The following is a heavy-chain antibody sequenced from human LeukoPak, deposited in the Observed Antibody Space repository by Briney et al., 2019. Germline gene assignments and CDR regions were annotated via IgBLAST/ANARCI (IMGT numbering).Heavy chain of an antibody. Sequence: ASVKVSCKVSGYTLTELSMHWVRRAPGKGLEWMGGFDPEDGETIYAQKFQGRVTMTEDTSTDTAYMELSSLRSEDTAVYYCATTPNPIVVVPAPFDYWGQGTLVTVSS. CDR1: GYTLTELS. D-gene: IGHD2-2*01. CDR2: FDPEDGET. J-gene: IGHJ4*02. CDR3: ATTPNPIVVVPAPFDY. V-gene: IGHV1-24*01.